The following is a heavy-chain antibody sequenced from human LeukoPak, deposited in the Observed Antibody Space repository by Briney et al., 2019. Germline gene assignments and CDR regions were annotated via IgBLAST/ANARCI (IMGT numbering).Heavy chain of an antibody. CDR1: GVSISAYQ. Sequence: SGTLSLTCTVSGVSISAYQWSGVGQSPERGVEGIGCINTKGHTSYNPSLKSRLTTSVDTSKRQFSLRLTSVTAADTPVYYCATSNDAKIAPFDHWGQGAPVTVSS. V-gene: IGHV4-4*09. CDR3: ATSNDAKIAPFDH. CDR2: INTKGHT. J-gene: IGHJ4*02. D-gene: IGHD2-21*01.